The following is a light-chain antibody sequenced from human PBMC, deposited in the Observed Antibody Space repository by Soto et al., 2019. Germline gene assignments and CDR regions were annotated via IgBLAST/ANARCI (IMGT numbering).Light chain of an antibody. CDR1: QSVSNY. V-gene: IGKV3-11*01. CDR2: DAS. Sequence: EIVWTQSQDTLSLSPGERATGSCRASQSVSNYLAWYQQKPGQAPRLLIYDASNRATGIPARFSGSGSGTDFTLTISSLEPEDFAVYYCQQRSNWPPTVGQGTRLEIK. J-gene: IGKJ5*01. CDR3: QQRSNWPPT.